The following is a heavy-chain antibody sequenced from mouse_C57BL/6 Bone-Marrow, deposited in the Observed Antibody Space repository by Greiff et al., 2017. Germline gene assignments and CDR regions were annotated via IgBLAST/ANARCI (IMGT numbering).Heavy chain of an antibody. V-gene: IGHV1-81*01. CDR1: GYTFTSYG. CDR2: IYPRSGNT. Sequence: VQLVESGAELARPGASVKLSCKASGYTFTSYGISWVKQRTGQGLEWIGEIYPRSGNTYYNEKFKGKATLTADKSSSTAYMELRSLTSEDSAVYFCARDYDYDDYYAMDYWGQGTSVTVSS. J-gene: IGHJ4*01. CDR3: ARDYDYDDYYAMDY. D-gene: IGHD2-4*01.